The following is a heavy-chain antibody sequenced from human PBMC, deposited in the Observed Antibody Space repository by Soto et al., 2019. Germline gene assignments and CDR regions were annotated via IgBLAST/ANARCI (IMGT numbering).Heavy chain of an antibody. CDR1: GFTFSNYG. J-gene: IGHJ4*02. CDR3: AKVSYEAAAGIGVYFDY. D-gene: IGHD6-13*01. V-gene: IGHV3-23*01. CDR2: SSGSGGIT. Sequence: GGSLRLSCAASGFTFSNYGMNWVRSAPGKGLEWVSGSSGSGGITYYADSVKGRFTLSRANSTNTLYLQMNSLRAEDTAIYYCAKVSYEAAAGIGVYFDYWGQGTLVTVSS.